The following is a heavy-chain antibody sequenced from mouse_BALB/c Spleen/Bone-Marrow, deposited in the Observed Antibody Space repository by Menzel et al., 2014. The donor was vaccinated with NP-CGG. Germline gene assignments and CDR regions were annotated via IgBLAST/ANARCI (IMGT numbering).Heavy chain of an antibody. CDR1: GYTFTEYT. Sequence: EVQLQQSGPELVKPGPSVKISCKTSGYTFTEYTMHWVKQSHGKSLEWIGSINPNNGGTSYNQKFKGKATLTVDKSSSTAYMELRSLTSADSAVYYCARRGGYDYWGQGTTLTVSS. CDR2: INPNNGGT. J-gene: IGHJ2*01. D-gene: IGHD1-2*01. V-gene: IGHV1-22*01. CDR3: ARRGGYDY.